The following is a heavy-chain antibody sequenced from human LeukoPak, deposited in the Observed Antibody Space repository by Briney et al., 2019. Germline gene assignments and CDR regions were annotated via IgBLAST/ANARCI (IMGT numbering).Heavy chain of an antibody. CDR2: ISSSSTI. Sequence: GGSLRLSCAASGFTFSSYSMNWVRQAPGKGLEWVSYISSSSTIYYADSVKGRFTISRDNAKNSLYLQMNSLRAEDTAVYYCAKDGETGFYYDSSGYYVTDPGFFDYWGQGTLVTVSS. V-gene: IGHV3-48*01. J-gene: IGHJ4*02. D-gene: IGHD3-22*01. CDR1: GFTFSSYS. CDR3: AKDGETGFYYDSSGYYVTDPGFFDY.